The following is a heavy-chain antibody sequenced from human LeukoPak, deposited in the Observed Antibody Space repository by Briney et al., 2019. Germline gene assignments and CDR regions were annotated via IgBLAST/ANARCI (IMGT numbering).Heavy chain of an antibody. CDR2: ISSNGGST. CDR1: GFTFSRYA. CDR3: VKDGSGSYYTYYFDY. J-gene: IGHJ4*02. V-gene: IGHV3-64D*06. D-gene: IGHD3-10*01. Sequence: GGSLRLSCAASGFTFSRYAMHWVRQAPGKGLEYVSAISSNGGSTYYADSVKGRFTISRDNSKNTLYLQMSSLRADDTAVYYCVKDGSGSYYTYYFDYWGQGTLVTVSS.